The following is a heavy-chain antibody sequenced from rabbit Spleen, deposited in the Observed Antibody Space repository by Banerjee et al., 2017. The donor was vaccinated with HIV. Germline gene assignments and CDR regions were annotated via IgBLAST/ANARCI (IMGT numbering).Heavy chain of an antibody. CDR1: GFDVSSYQY. CDR2: IYAGSSGNT. V-gene: IGHV1S40*01. Sequence: QQLVESGGGLVKPGASLTLTCTASGFDVSSYQYMCWVRQAPGKGLEWIACIYAGSSGNTYYANWAKGRFTISKTSSTTVTLRMTSLTAADTATYFCARKIGSAVYTGSYFSFWGPGTLVTVS. J-gene: IGHJ4*02. D-gene: IGHD1-1*01. CDR3: ARKIGSAVYTGSYFSF.